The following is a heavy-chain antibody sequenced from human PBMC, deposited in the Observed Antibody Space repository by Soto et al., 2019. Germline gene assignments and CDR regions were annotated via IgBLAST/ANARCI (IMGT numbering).Heavy chain of an antibody. CDR1: GFSFSIFW. D-gene: IGHD5-12*01. CDR3: TRGGGYSGYDPFDY. Sequence: EVQLVESGGDLVQPWGSLRLSCAASGFSFSIFWMHWVRQAPGKGLVWVSSINGGGSSADYADSVKGRFTFSRDNAKNTVYLQMNSLRAEDTAVYYCTRGGGYSGYDPFDYWGQGTLVTVSS. J-gene: IGHJ4*02. V-gene: IGHV3-74*01. CDR2: INGGGSSA.